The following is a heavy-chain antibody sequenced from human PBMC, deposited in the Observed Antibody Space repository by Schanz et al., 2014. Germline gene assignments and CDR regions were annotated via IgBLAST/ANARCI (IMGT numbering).Heavy chain of an antibody. CDR1: GYDFHIYA. Sequence: GPEVKKPGASVTVSCKASGYDFHIYAYSWVRQAPGQGPEWIGWISGYTGDTKYAQKFQHRVNMTTDRTTSTVYMELRSLRFDDTAVYYCARGFDFWDRWGQGTLVIVSS. CDR2: ISGYTGDT. CDR3: ARGFDFWDR. D-gene: IGHD3-3*01. V-gene: IGHV1-18*01. J-gene: IGHJ4*02.